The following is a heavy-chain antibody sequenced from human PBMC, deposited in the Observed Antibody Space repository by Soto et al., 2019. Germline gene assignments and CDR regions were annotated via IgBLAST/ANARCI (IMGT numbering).Heavy chain of an antibody. J-gene: IGHJ5*02. CDR1: EYSISIGYY. D-gene: IGHD3-22*01. Sequence: XETLSLTCAVSEYSISIGYYWGWVRQPPVKGLEWIGSIYHSESTYYNPSLQSRVTISVDTSKNQFSLKLSSVTAADTAVYYCARGPWYFHDSSGYYSSAFDPWGQETLVTVS. CDR3: ARGPWYFHDSSGYYSSAFDP. CDR2: IYHSEST. V-gene: IGHV4-38-2*01.